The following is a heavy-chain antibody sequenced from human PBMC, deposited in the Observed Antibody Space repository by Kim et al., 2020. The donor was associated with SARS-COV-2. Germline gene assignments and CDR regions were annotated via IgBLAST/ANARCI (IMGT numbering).Heavy chain of an antibody. V-gene: IGHV1-58*01. CDR1: GFTFTSSA. CDR3: AADSLAARPGYYYYGMDV. CDR2: IVVGSGNT. D-gene: IGHD6-6*01. Sequence: SVKVSCKASGFTFTSSAVQWVRQARGQRLEWIGWIVVGSGNTNYAQKFQERVTITRDMSTSTAYMELSSLRSEDTAVYYCAADSLAARPGYYYYGMDVWGQGTTVTVSS. J-gene: IGHJ6*02.